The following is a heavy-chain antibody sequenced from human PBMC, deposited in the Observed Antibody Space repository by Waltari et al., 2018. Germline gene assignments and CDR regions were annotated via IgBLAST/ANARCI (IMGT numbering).Heavy chain of an antibody. D-gene: IGHD1-26*01. CDR2: ISGSGDGT. CDR3: AKVYSGSYLDY. CDR1: GFTVRNYA. V-gene: IGHV3-23*01. Sequence: EVQLLESGRGLVQPGGYGRLYGVASGFTVRNYAMRWVRQAPGKGLEWVSAISGSGDGTYHGDSVKGRFTISRDNSKNTLDLQMNSLRVEDTAIYFCAKVYSGSYLDYWGQGTLVTVSS. J-gene: IGHJ4*02.